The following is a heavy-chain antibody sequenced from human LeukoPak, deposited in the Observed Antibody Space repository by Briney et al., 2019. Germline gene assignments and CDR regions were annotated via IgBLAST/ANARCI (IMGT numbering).Heavy chain of an antibody. CDR2: IWYDGTNK. J-gene: IGHJ4*02. V-gene: IGHV3-33*01. CDR3: ARDSYYKSFDY. Sequence: PGGSLRLSCAASGFTFSSYGMHWVRQAPGTGLEWVAVIWYDGTNKYYADSVKGRFTISRDNAKNSLYLQMNSLRAEDTAVYYCARDSYYKSFDYWGQGTLVTVSS. CDR1: GFTFSSYG. D-gene: IGHD2-8*01.